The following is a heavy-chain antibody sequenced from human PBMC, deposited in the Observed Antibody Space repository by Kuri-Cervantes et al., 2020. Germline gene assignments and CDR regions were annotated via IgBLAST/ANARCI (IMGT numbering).Heavy chain of an antibody. Sequence: GESLKISCAASGFTFSSYSMNWVRQAPGKGLEWVSYISSSGSAIYYAASVKGRFTISRDNAKNSLYLLRNSLRADDTAFYYCARGCSGGSCQYAFDIWGRGTMVTVSS. J-gene: IGHJ3*02. CDR3: ARGCSGGSCQYAFDI. CDR2: ISSSGSAI. CDR1: GFTFSSYS. D-gene: IGHD2-15*01. V-gene: IGHV3-48*04.